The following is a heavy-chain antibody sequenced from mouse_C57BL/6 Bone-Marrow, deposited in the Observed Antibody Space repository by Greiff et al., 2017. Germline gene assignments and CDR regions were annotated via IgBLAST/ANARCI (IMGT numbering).Heavy chain of an antibody. CDR1: GFSLTSYA. J-gene: IGHJ4*01. Sequence: VNVVESGPGLVAPSQSLSITCTVSGFSLTSYAISWVRQPPGKGLEWLGVIWTGGGTNYNSALKSRLSISKDNSKSQVFLKMNSLQTDDTARYYCARRGDYYSNCYAMDYWGQGTSVTVSS. CDR2: IWTGGGT. CDR3: ARRGDYYSNCYAMDY. D-gene: IGHD2-5*01. V-gene: IGHV2-9-1*01.